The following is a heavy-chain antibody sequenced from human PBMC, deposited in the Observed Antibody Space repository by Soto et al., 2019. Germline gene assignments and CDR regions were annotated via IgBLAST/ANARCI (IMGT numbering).Heavy chain of an antibody. D-gene: IGHD2-15*01. CDR2: ISSSSSYI. V-gene: IGHV3-21*01. CDR3: ARVRGSSDY. J-gene: IGHJ4*02. Sequence: PLGSLRLSCEASRLTFRSYSMNWVRQAPGKGLEWVSSISSSSSYIYYADSVKGRFTISRDNAKNSLYLQMNSLRAEDTAVYYCARVRGSSDYWGQGNLVTVSS. CDR1: RLTFRSYS.